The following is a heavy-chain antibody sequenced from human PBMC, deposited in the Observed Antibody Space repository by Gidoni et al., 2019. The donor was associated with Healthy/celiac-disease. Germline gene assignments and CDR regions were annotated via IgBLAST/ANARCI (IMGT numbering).Heavy chain of an antibody. CDR3: ARDEINCSGGSCYSDPFDY. Sequence: QVQLVASGGGVVQPVRSLRLSCAASGFTFSSYGMHWVRQAPGKVLEWVAVIWYDGSNKYYADSVKGRFTISRDNSKNTLYLQMNSLRAEDTAVYYCARDEINCSGGSCYSDPFDYWGQGTLVTVSS. J-gene: IGHJ4*02. D-gene: IGHD2-15*01. CDR1: GFTFSSYG. V-gene: IGHV3-33*01. CDR2: IWYDGSNK.